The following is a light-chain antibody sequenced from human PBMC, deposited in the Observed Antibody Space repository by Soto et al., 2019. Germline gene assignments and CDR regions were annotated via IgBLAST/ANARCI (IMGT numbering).Light chain of an antibody. V-gene: IGKV1-5*03. J-gene: IGKJ1*01. CDR2: KAS. CDR1: QTISSW. CDR3: QHYNSYSEA. Sequence: DIQMTQSPSTLSGSVGDRVTITCRASQTISSWLAWYQQKPWKAPKLLIYKASTLKSGVPSRFSGSGSATEFTLTISSLQPDDFATYYCQHYNSYSEAFGQGTKVDI.